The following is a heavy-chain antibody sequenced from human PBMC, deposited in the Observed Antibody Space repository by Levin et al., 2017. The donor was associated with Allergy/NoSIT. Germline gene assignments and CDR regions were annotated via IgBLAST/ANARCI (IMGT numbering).Heavy chain of an antibody. CDR2: ISNDGSNK. D-gene: IGHD3-10*01. Sequence: RSGGSLRLSCAASGFTFSSYGMHWVRQAPGKGLEWVAVISNDGSNKYYGDSVKGRFTISRDNSKNTLYLQMNSLRAEDTAVYYCARNRYYASGSQLQFLEYWGQGILVTVSS. V-gene: IGHV3-30*03. CDR1: GFTFSSYG. J-gene: IGHJ4*02. CDR3: ARNRYYASGSQLQFLEY.